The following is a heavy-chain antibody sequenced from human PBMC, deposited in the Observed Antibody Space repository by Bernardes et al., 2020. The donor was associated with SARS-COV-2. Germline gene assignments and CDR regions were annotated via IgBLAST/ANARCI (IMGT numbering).Heavy chain of an antibody. CDR3: ARGGGAYCGGDCYPYNYGMDV. D-gene: IGHD2-21*02. CDR1: GFTVSSNY. V-gene: IGHV3-66*02. Sequence: GGSLRLSCAASGFTVSSNYMSWVRQAPGKGLEWVSVIYSGGTIYYADSVKGRFTISRDNSKNTLHLQMNSLRAEDTAVYYCARGGGAYCGGDCYPYNYGMDVWGQGTTVTVSS. J-gene: IGHJ6*02. CDR2: IYSGGTI.